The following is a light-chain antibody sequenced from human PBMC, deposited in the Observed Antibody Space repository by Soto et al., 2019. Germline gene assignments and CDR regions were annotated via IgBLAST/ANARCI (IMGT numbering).Light chain of an antibody. CDR3: QSYDSTLSAPI. CDR1: RSNIGAGYD. CDR2: ANT. V-gene: IGLV1-40*01. J-gene: IGLJ2*01. Sequence: QSVLTQPPSVSGATGQRVTISCTGSRSNIGAGYDVHWYQHFPGTSPKLIIHANTDRPSGVPDRFSGSKSGTSASLAIAGLLAEDESDYYCQSYDSTLSAPIFGGGTKLTVL.